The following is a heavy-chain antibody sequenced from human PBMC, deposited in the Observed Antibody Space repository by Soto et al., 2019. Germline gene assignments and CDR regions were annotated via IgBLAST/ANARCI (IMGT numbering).Heavy chain of an antibody. Sequence: ASVKVSCKASGGTFSSYAISWVRQAPGQGLEWMGGIIPISGTANYAQKFQGRVTITADESTSTAYMELSSLRSEDTAVYYCARDQRYYYGSGLNYYYGMDVWGQGTTVTVSS. CDR1: GGTFSSYA. V-gene: IGHV1-69*13. CDR3: ARDQRYYYGSGLNYYYGMDV. J-gene: IGHJ6*02. CDR2: IIPISGTA. D-gene: IGHD3-10*01.